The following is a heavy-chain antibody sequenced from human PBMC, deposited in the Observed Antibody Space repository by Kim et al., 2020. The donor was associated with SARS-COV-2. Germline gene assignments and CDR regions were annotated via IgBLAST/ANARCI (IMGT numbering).Heavy chain of an antibody. V-gene: IGHV3-30-3*01. CDR2: ISYDGSNK. D-gene: IGHD3-16*01. J-gene: IGHJ6*03. CDR1: GFTFSNYG. CDR3: AREGETRTGYYYYMDV. Sequence: GSLRLSCAASGFTFSNYGLHWVRQAPGKGLEWLSVISYDGSNKYYVDSVKGRFTISRDNSKHTLYLQMSSLTAEDTAVYYCAREGETRTGYYYYMDVWGKGTTVTVSS.